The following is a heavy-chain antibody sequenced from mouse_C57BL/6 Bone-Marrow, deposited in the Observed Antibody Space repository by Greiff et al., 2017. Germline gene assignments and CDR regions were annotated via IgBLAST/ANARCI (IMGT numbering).Heavy chain of an antibody. Sequence: VKLMESGAELARPGASVKLSCKASGYTFTSYGISWVKQRTGQGLEWIGEIYPRSGNTYYNEKFKGKATLTADISSSTAYMELRSLTSEDSAVXFCARPNFCAYWGQGTLVTVSA. D-gene: IGHD4-1*01. CDR3: ARPNFCAY. J-gene: IGHJ3*01. V-gene: IGHV1-81*01. CDR2: IYPRSGNT. CDR1: GYTFTSYG.